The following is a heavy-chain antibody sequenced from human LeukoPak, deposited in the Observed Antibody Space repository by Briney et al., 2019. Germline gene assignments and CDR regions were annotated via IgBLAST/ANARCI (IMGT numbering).Heavy chain of an antibody. V-gene: IGHV3-21*01. Sequence: PGGSLRLSCAASGFTFSHFSMNWVRQAPGKGLEWVSSISASSSFIYYADSLKGRFTISRDNAKNSLYLHMNSLRAEDTAVFYCARGYCSRTSCEDFDYWGQGTLVTVSS. J-gene: IGHJ4*02. CDR1: GFTFSHFS. D-gene: IGHD2-2*01. CDR2: ISASSSFI. CDR3: ARGYCSRTSCEDFDY.